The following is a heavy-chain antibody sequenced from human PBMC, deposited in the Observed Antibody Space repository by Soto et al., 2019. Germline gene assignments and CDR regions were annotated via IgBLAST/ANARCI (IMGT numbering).Heavy chain of an antibody. CDR3: ASGGATTGAFDY. Sequence: RPSVKVSCKASGYTFTGYYMHWVRQAPGQGLEWMGWTNPNSGGTNYAQKFQGWVTMTRDTSISTAYMELSRLRSDDTAVYYCASGGATTGAFDYWGQGTLVTVSS. V-gene: IGHV1-2*04. CDR2: TNPNSGGT. D-gene: IGHD1-26*01. J-gene: IGHJ4*02. CDR1: GYTFTGYY.